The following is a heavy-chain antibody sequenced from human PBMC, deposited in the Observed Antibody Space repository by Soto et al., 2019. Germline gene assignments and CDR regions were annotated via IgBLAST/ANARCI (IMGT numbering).Heavy chain of an antibody. D-gene: IGHD5-18*01. V-gene: IGHV3-7*03. J-gene: IGHJ4*02. CDR2: IREDGGET. CDR3: ARDLRGYSYGYDY. Sequence: EVQLAESGGDLVQSGGSLRLSCATSGFTFSDYWMNWVRQARGKGLEWVASIREDGGETHYVDSVKGRFTISRDNAKNSLYLQMNSLRAEDTAVYYCARDLRGYSYGYDYWGQGTLVTVSS. CDR1: GFTFSDYW.